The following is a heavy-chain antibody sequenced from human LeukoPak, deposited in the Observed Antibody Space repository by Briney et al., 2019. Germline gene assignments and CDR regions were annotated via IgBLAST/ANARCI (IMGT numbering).Heavy chain of an antibody. V-gene: IGHV6-1*01. J-gene: IGHJ4*02. D-gene: IGHD6-19*01. Sequence: SQTLSLTCAIPGDSVSSKNAGWTWIRQSPSRGLEWLGRTYYRSKWYNDYAVSVKSRITISPDTSKNQFSLQLNSVTLEDTAVYYCARAVAGRLDYWGQGTLVTVSS. CDR3: ARAVAGRLDY. CDR2: TYYRSKWYN. CDR1: GDSVSSKNAG.